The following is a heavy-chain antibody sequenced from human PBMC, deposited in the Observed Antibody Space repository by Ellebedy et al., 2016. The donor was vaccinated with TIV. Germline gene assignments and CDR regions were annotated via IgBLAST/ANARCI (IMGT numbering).Heavy chain of an antibody. CDR2: INHSGST. Sequence: SETLSLTXTVSGYSISSGYYWGWIRQPPGKGLEWIGEINHSGSTNYNPSLKSRVTISVDTSKNQFSLKLSSVTAADTAVYYCARDFECFDYWGQGTLVTVSS. V-gene: IGHV4-38-2*02. CDR1: GYSISSGYY. CDR3: ARDFECFDY. J-gene: IGHJ4*02.